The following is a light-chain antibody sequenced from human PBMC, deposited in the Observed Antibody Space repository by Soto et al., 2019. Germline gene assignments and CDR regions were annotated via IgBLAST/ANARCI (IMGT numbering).Light chain of an antibody. CDR2: AAS. CDR3: QQANSFPLT. Sequence: DIQMTQSPSSVSASVGDRVTITCRASQGIRSWLAWYQQKPGKAPKLLIYAASSLQSVVPSRFSGSRSGTDFTLTISSLQPADFSSYYCQQANSFPLTFGGGTKVEIK. J-gene: IGKJ4*01. V-gene: IGKV1-12*01. CDR1: QGIRSW.